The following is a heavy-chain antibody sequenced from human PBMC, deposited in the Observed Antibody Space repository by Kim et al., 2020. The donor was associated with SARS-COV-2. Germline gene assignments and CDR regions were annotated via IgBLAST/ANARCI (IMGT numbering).Heavy chain of an antibody. CDR3: AKDRVGYGDHAIAFDV. D-gene: IGHD4-17*01. Sequence: ESVESRFTISRDKSKNTLYLQKSSLRGEDPALYYCAKDRVGYGDHAIAFDVWGQGTMVTVSS. V-gene: IGHV3-30*02. J-gene: IGHJ3*01.